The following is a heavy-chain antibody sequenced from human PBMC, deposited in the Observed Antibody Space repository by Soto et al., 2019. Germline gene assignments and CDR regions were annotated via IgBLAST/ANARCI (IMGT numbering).Heavy chain of an antibody. V-gene: IGHV4-34*01. Sequence: QVQLQQCGAGLLKPSETLSLTCAVYGGSFSGYYLSWIRQPPGKGLEWIGEINHSGSTNYNPSLKRRVTISVDTSKNQFALKLSSVTAADTAVYYCARESSGVVLAATTSTIWGQGTMVTVSS. CDR3: ARESSGVVLAATTSTI. CDR2: INHSGST. J-gene: IGHJ3*02. CDR1: GGSFSGYY. D-gene: IGHD2-15*01.